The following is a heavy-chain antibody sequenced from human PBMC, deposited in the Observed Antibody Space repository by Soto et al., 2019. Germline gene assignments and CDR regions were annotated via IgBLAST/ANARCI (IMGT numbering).Heavy chain of an antibody. J-gene: IGHJ3*02. CDR1: GFTFDDYA. CDR2: ISWNSGSI. Sequence: DVQLVESGGGLVQPGRSLRLSCAASGFTFDDYAMHWVRQAPGKGLEWVSGISWNSGSIGYADSVKGRFTISRDNAKNSLYLQMNSLRAEDTALYYCAKDGRRYSGYDDAFDIWGQGTMVTVSS. V-gene: IGHV3-9*01. D-gene: IGHD5-12*01. CDR3: AKDGRRYSGYDDAFDI.